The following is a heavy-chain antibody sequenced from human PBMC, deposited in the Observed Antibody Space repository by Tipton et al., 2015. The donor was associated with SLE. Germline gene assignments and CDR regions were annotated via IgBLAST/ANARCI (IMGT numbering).Heavy chain of an antibody. CDR1: GFTFSSYW. V-gene: IGHV3-74*01. Sequence: GSLRLSCAASGFTFSSYWMHWVRQAPGKGLVWVSRINSDGSSTSYADSVTGRFTISRDNAKNTLYLQMNSLRAEDTAVYYCASDCPKWELLGNWFDPWGQGTLVTVSS. J-gene: IGHJ5*02. CDR2: INSDGSST. CDR3: ASDCPKWELLGNWFDP. D-gene: IGHD1-26*01.